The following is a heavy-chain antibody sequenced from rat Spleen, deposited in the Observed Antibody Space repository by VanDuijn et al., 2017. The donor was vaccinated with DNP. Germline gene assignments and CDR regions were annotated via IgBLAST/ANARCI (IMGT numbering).Heavy chain of an antibody. D-gene: IGHD1-11*01. Sequence: EVQLVESGGGLVQPGRSLKLSCAASGFTFTDYAMAWVRQSPEMGLEWVATIIYDGSSTFYRDSVTGRFTISRDFAKSTLYLQMDSLRSEDSATYYCTTRGNYGGYDYWGQGVMVTVSS. V-gene: IGHV5S10*01. CDR1: GFTFTDYA. J-gene: IGHJ2*01. CDR3: TTRGNYGGYDY. CDR2: IIYDGSST.